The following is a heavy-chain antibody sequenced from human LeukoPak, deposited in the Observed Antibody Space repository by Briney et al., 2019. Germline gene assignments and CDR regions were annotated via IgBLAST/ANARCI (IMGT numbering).Heavy chain of an antibody. Sequence: PSETLSLTCTVSGGSISSYYWSWIRQPPGKGLEWIGYIYYSGSTNYNPSLKSRVTISVDTSKNQFSLKLSSVTAADTAVYYCARAAMVRGVPIVLDYWGQGTLVTVSS. D-gene: IGHD3-10*01. V-gene: IGHV4-59*01. CDR2: IYYSGST. CDR3: ARAAMVRGVPIVLDY. J-gene: IGHJ4*02. CDR1: GGSISSYY.